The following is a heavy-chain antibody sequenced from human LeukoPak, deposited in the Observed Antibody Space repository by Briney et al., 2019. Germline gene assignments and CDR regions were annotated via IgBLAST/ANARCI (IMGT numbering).Heavy chain of an antibody. V-gene: IGHV3-30*02. J-gene: IGHJ3*02. Sequence: GGSLRLSCAASGFTFSRYGMHWVRQAPGKGLEWAAFIRYDGSNQYYADSVKGRFTISRDNSKNTLYLQMNSLRGEDTAVYYCAKDLRYSSSSSDALDIWGQGTMVTVSS. CDR2: IRYDGSNQ. D-gene: IGHD6-6*01. CDR1: GFTFSRYG. CDR3: AKDLRYSSSSSDALDI.